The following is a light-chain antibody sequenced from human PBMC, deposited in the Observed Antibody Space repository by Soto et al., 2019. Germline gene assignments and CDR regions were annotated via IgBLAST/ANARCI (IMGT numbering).Light chain of an antibody. V-gene: IGKV1-27*01. CDR3: QKDNSAAYA. CDR2: AAS. CDR1: QGISNY. Sequence: DIQMPQSPSSLSASVGDRVTIACRASQGISNYLAWYQQKPGKIPKLLIYAASTLQSGVPSRFSGSGSGTDFTLTISSLQPEDVATYYCQKDNSAAYAFGQGTKLEIK. J-gene: IGKJ2*01.